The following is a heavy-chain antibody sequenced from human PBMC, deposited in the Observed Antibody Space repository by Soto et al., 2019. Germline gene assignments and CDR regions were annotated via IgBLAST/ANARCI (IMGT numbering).Heavy chain of an antibody. CDR3: TRAQSNLHIVVVTAIGY. V-gene: IGHV3-49*04. J-gene: IGHJ4*02. CDR2: IRSKAYGGTT. Sequence: PGESLKISCTASGFTFGDYAMSWVRQAPGKGLEWVGFIRSKAYGGTTEYAASVKGRFTISRDDSKSIAYLQMNSLKTEDTAVYYCTRAQSNLHIVVVTAIGYWGQGTLVTISS. D-gene: IGHD2-21*02. CDR1: GFTFGDYA.